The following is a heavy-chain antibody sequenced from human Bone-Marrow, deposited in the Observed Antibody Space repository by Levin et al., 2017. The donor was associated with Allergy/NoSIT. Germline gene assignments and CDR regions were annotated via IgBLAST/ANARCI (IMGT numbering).Heavy chain of an antibody. Sequence: PGESLKISCAASGFTFNNYAMHWGRKAPGKGLEWVAFISYDGSNQYYADSVKGRITISRDNSKNPLYLQMTSLTPEDTTVYYCARDPSHSFSSISSYPPWFDPCRQGTLVTVSS. CDR1: GFTFNNYA. V-gene: IGHV3-30-3*01. D-gene: IGHD2-2*01. J-gene: IGHJ5*02. CDR3: ARDPSHSFSSISSYPPWFDP. CDR2: ISYDGSNQ.